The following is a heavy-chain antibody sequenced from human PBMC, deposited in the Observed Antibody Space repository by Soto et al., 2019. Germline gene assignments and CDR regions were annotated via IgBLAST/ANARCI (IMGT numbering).Heavy chain of an antibody. CDR3: ARAAWNYAAFDP. Sequence: ASAKVSCKASGYTFTSYDINWVQQATGQGLEWMGWMNPNSGNTGYAQKFQGRVTMTRNTSISTAYMELSSLRSEDTAVYYCARAAWNYAAFDPWGQGTLVTVSS. D-gene: IGHD1-7*01. CDR1: GYTFTSYD. J-gene: IGHJ5*02. V-gene: IGHV1-8*01. CDR2: MNPNSGNT.